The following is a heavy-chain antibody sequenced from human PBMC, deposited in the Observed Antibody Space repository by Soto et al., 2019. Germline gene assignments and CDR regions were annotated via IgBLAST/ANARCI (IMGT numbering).Heavy chain of an antibody. V-gene: IGHV1-18*01. CDR3: AKLKAIFGVVTHENWFDP. J-gene: IGHJ5*02. Sequence: ASVKVSCKASGYTFTSYGISWVRQAPGQGLEWMGWISAYNGNTNYAQKLQGRVTMTTDTSTSTAYMELRSLRSDDTAVYYCAKLKAIFGVVTHENWFDPWGQGTLVTVSS. CDR1: GYTFTSYG. CDR2: ISAYNGNT. D-gene: IGHD3-3*01.